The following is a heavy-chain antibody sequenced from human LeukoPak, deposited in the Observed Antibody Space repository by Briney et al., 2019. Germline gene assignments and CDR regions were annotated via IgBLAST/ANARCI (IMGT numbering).Heavy chain of an antibody. V-gene: IGHV4-39*07. CDR3: ARVSSSWRYALDY. CDR2: IYYSGST. Sequence: SETLSLTCTVSGGSISSSSYYWGWIRQPPGKGLEWIGSIYYSGSTYYNPSLKSRVTISVDTSKNQFSLKLSSVTAADTAVYYCARVSSSWRYALDYWGQGTLVTVSS. CDR1: GGSISSSSYY. D-gene: IGHD6-13*01. J-gene: IGHJ4*02.